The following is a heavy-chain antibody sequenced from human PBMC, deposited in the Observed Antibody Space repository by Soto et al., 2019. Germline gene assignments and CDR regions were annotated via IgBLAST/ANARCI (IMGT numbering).Heavy chain of an antibody. CDR1: GFTFGNFG. D-gene: IGHD2-21*02. J-gene: IGHJ3*01. Sequence: EVQLLESGGGLVQPGGSLRLSCAASGFTFGNFGMNWVRQAPGKGLEWVSGISGGGGSTYYADSVKGRFTISRDPSKNTIFLEMNSLRAEDTAVYYCAKGFIVVVTVIRPDDASDVWGQGTLVTVSS. CDR3: AKGFIVVVTVIRPDDASDV. CDR2: ISGGGGST. V-gene: IGHV3-23*01.